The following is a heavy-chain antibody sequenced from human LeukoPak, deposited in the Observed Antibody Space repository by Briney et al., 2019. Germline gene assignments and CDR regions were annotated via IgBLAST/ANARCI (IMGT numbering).Heavy chain of an antibody. Sequence: PGGSLRLSCAASGFTFSSYGMHWVRQAPGKGLEWVAVISYDGSNKYYADSVKGRFTISRDNSKNTLYLQMNSLRAEDTAVYYCASGSHGDWFDYWGQGTLVTVSS. CDR1: GFTFSSYG. CDR3: ASGSHGDWFDY. D-gene: IGHD4-17*01. CDR2: ISYDGSNK. V-gene: IGHV3-30*19. J-gene: IGHJ4*02.